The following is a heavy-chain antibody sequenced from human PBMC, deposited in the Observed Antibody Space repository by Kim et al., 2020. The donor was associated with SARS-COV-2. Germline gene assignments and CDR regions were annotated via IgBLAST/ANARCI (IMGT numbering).Heavy chain of an antibody. J-gene: IGHJ6*02. V-gene: IGHV3-48*03. D-gene: IGHD3-22*01. CDR2: ISSSGSTI. CDR1: GFTFSSYE. CDR3: ARDYYDSSGYYYHYYYGMDV. Sequence: GGSLRLSCAASGFTFSSYEMNWVRQAPGKGLEWVSYISSSGSTIYYADSVKGRFTISRDNAKNSLYLQMNSLRAEDTAVYYCARDYYDSSGYYYHYYYGMDVWGQGTTVTVSS.